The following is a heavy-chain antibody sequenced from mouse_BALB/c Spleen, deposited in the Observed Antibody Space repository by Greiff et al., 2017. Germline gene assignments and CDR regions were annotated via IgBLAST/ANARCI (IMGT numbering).Heavy chain of an antibody. CDR2: IYPGDGDT. J-gene: IGHJ3*01. CDR1: GYAFSSYW. V-gene: IGHV1-80*01. Sequence: QVQLQQSGAELVRPGSSVKISCKASGYAFSSYWMNWVKQRPGQGLEWIGQIYPGDGDTNYNGKFKGKATLTADKSSSTAYMQLSSLTSEDSAVYFCARGAARATSFAYWGQGTLVTVSA. D-gene: IGHD3-1*01. CDR3: ARGAARATSFAY.